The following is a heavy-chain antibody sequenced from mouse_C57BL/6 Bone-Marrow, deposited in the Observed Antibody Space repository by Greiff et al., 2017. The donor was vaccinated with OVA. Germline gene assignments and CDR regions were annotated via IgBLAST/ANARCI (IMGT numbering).Heavy chain of an antibody. D-gene: IGHD1-1*01. J-gene: IGHJ1*03. CDR2: IYPGSGST. CDR3: ARDGRSHWYFDV. V-gene: IGHV1-55*01. CDR1: GYTFTSYW. Sequence: QVQLQQSGAELVKPGASVKMSCKASGYTFTSYWITWVKQRPGQGLEWIGDIYPGSGSTNYNEKFKSKATLTVDTSSSTAYMQLSSLTSEDSAVYYCARDGRSHWYFDVWGTGTTVTVSS.